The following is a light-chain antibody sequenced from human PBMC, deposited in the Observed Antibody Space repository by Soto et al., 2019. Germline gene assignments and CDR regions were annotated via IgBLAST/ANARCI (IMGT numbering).Light chain of an antibody. CDR2: HNT. CDR3: QSCDTSLSAWI. CDR1: SSNIGAGYD. Sequence: QSVLTQPPSMSGAPGQSVTISCTGSSSNIGAGYDVHWYQQFPGTAPKFLIYHNTDRPSGVPDRFSGSKSGTSASLAITGLQAEDEATYYCQSCDTSLSAWIFGGGTKLTVL. J-gene: IGLJ2*01. V-gene: IGLV1-40*01.